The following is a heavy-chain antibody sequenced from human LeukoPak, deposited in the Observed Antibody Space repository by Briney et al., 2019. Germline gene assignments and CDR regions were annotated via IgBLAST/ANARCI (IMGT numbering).Heavy chain of an antibody. CDR1: GFTFGDYA. D-gene: IGHD3-10*01. V-gene: IGHV3-49*03. CDR2: IRSKAYGGTT. J-gene: IGHJ4*02. CDR3: TRGSQYYGSGSSDY. Sequence: GGSLRLSCTASGFTFGDYAMSWFREAPGKGVEGVGFIRSKAYGGTTEYAASVKGRFTISRDDSKSIAYLQMNSLKTEDTAVYYCTRGSQYYGSGSSDYWGQGTLVTVSS.